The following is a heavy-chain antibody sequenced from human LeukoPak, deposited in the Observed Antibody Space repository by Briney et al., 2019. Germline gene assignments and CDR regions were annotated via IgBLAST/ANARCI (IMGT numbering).Heavy chain of an antibody. CDR1: GFTFSSYS. CDR2: ISSSSSYI. CDR3: AREEYSSGWYYFDY. V-gene: IGHV3-21*01. J-gene: IGHJ4*02. D-gene: IGHD6-19*01. Sequence: PGGSLRLSCAASGFTFSSYSMNWVRQAPGKGLEWVSSISSSSSYIYYADSVKGRFTISSDNAKNSLYLQMNSLRAEDTAVYYCAREEYSSGWYYFDYWGKGTLVTVSS.